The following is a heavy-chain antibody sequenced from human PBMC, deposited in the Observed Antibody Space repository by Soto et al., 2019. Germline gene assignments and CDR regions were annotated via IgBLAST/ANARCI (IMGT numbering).Heavy chain of an antibody. CDR2: LYYSGSN. D-gene: IGHD6-6*01. V-gene: IGHV4-39*01. J-gene: IGHJ4*02. CDR3: ARHRSEYSSSSGSDY. Sequence: QLQLQESGPGPVKPSETLSLTCTVAGGSISSSSYYWGWIRQPPGQGLEWLGSLYYSGSNYYNPSLKSRATISVDTSKNQFSLKLSSVTAADTAVYYCARHRSEYSSSSGSDYWGQGTLVTVSS. CDR1: GGSISSSSYY.